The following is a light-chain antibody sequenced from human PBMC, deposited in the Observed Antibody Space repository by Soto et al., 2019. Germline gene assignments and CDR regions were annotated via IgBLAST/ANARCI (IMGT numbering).Light chain of an antibody. J-gene: IGKJ1*01. V-gene: IGKV3-15*01. Sequence: EIVITQSPATLSVAPGERVTLSCRASQGVSRKLAWYQHKSGQAPRLLISGASAGATGIPARFSGSGSGTEFTLTISSLQSEDCAIYYCQQYHTWPPTFGQGIKVDI. CDR1: QGVSRK. CDR2: GAS. CDR3: QQYHTWPPT.